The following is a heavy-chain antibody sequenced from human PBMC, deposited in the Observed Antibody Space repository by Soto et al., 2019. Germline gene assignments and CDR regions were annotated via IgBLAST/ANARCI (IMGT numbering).Heavy chain of an antibody. J-gene: IGHJ4*02. D-gene: IGHD6-6*01. CDR2: IYYSGST. V-gene: IGHV4-59*01. CDR1: GGCFRSYS. Sequence: SETLSLACPVCGGCFRSYSWSWIRQPPGKGLEWIGYIYYSGSTNYNPSLKSRVTISVDTSKNQFSLKLSSVTAAATAVYYCARGSAADYGAQGTLVPVSS. CDR3: ARGSAADY.